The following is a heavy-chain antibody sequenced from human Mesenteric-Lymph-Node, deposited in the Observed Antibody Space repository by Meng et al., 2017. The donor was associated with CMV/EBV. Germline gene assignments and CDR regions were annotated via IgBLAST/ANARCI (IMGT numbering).Heavy chain of an antibody. V-gene: IGHV1-46*01. Sequence: CKASRYTFTKYYVHWVRQARRQWLEWIGIINPSGGSASYAQKFQGRVTMARDTSTSTVYMELSSLRSEDTAVYYCAGEPFRSGPVDYWGQGTLVTVSS. CDR2: INPSGGSA. J-gene: IGHJ4*02. CDR3: AGEPFRSGPVDY. CDR1: RYTFTKYY. D-gene: IGHD3-3*01.